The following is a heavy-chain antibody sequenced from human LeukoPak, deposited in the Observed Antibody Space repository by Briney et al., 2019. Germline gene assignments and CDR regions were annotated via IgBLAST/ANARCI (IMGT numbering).Heavy chain of an antibody. J-gene: IGHJ4*02. V-gene: IGHV4-30-4*01. CDR3: ARARRGDFAY. D-gene: IGHD3-10*01. CDR2: IYYSGST. Sequence: SETLSLTCTVSGGSISSGDYYWSWIRQPPGKGLEWIGYIYYSGSTYYNPSLKSRVTISVDTSKNQFSLKPSSVTAADTAVYYCARARRGDFAYWGQGTLVTVSS. CDR1: GGSISSGDYY.